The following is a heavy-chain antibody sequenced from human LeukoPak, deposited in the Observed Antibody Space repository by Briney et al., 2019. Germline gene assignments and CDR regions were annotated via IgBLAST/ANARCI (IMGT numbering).Heavy chain of an antibody. V-gene: IGHV3-30-3*01. D-gene: IGHD2-8*01. J-gene: IGHJ4*02. CDR3: ARDSPSIVLMVYALDY. CDR2: ISYDGSNK. Sequence: GGSLRLSGAASGFTFSSYAMHWVRQAPGKGLEWVAVISYDGSNKYYADSVKGRFTISRDNSKNTLYLQMNSLRAEDTAVYYCARDSPSIVLMVYALDYWGQGTLVTVSS. CDR1: GFTFSSYA.